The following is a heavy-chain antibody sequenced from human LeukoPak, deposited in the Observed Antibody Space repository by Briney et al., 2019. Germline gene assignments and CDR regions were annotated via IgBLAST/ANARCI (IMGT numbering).Heavy chain of an antibody. D-gene: IGHD2-21*02. CDR1: GFTFDDYA. CDR2: ISWDGGST. J-gene: IGHJ4*02. Sequence: GSLRLSCAASGFTFDDYAMHWVRQAPGKGLEWVSLISWDGGSTYYADSVKGRFTISRDNSKNSLYLQMNSLRTDDTALYYCAKAAWVYCGADCYPPLDYWGQGTLVTVSS. CDR3: AKAAWVYCGADCYPPLDY. V-gene: IGHV3-43D*03.